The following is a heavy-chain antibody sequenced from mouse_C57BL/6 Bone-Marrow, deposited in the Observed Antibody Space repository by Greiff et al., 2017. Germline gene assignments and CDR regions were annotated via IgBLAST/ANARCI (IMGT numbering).Heavy chain of an antibody. V-gene: IGHV1-82*01. CDR2: LYPGDGDP. Sequence: QVPLQQSGPELVKPGASVKISCKASGYAFSSSWMNWVQQRPGTGLEWIGRLYPGDGDPNYNGKFKGQATLTEDKSSSPAYMPLSSLTSEDSAVYFCARYPFTTVVAASAMDYWGQGTSVTVSS. CDR1: GYAFSSSW. CDR3: ARYPFTTVVAASAMDY. D-gene: IGHD1-1*01. J-gene: IGHJ4*01.